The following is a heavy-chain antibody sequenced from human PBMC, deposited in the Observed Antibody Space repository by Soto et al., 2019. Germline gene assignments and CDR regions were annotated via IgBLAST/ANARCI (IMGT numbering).Heavy chain of an antibody. CDR1: RVAYASKS. Sequence: SVKLCSEARRVAYASKSLCSPQQYPGKWLEYMGIINPSGGSTSYAQKFQGRVTITRDTSASTAYMELSSLRSEDTAVYYCARRYLAVAGKEYYSSGMDVWGQGPTVTVSS. CDR2: INPSGGST. CDR3: ARRYLAVAGKEYYSSGMDV. D-gene: IGHD6-19*01. J-gene: IGHJ6*01. V-gene: IGHV1-46*01.